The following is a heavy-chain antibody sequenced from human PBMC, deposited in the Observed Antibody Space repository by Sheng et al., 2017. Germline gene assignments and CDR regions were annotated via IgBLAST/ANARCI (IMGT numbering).Heavy chain of an antibody. CDR3: ARQGYDSSGYYYNYYYYYMDV. D-gene: IGHD3-22*01. CDR1: GFTFSSYS. J-gene: IGHJ6*03. V-gene: IGHV3-21*01. CDR2: ISSSSSYI. Sequence: EVQLVESGGGLVKPGGSLRLSCAASGFTFSSYSMNWVRQAPGKGLEWVSSISSSSSYIYYADSVKGRFTISRDNAKNSLYLQMNSLRAEDTAVYYCARQGYDSSGYYYNYYYYYMDVWGKGTTVTVSS.